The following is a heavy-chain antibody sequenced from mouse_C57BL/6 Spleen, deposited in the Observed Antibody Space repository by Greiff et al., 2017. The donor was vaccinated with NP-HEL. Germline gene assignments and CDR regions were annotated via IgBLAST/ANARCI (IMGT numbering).Heavy chain of an antibody. D-gene: IGHD1-1*01. CDR2: ISGGGGNT. J-gene: IGHJ1*03. Sequence: EVMLVESGGGLVKPGGSLKLSCAASGFTFSSYTMSWVRQTPEKRLEWVATISGGGGNTYYPDSVKGRFTISRDNAKNTLYLQMSSLRSEDTALYYCARLPSYYYGSSPYWYFDVWGTGTTVTVSS. CDR1: GFTFSSYT. CDR3: ARLPSYYYGSSPYWYFDV. V-gene: IGHV5-9*01.